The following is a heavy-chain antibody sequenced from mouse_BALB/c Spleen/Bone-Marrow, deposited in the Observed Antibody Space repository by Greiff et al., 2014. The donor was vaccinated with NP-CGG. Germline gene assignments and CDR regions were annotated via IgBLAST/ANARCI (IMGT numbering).Heavy chain of an antibody. CDR2: INPSNGGT. Sequence: QVQLQQSGAELVKPGTSVKLSCKASGYTFTSYWMHWMKLRPGQGFEWIGEINPSNGGTNYNEKFKRKATLTVDKSSSTAYMQLSSLTSEDSAVYYCTIYYGSSPYWYFDVWGAGTTVTVSS. J-gene: IGHJ1*01. D-gene: IGHD1-1*01. CDR3: TIYYGSSPYWYFDV. V-gene: IGHV1S16*01. CDR1: GYTFTSYW.